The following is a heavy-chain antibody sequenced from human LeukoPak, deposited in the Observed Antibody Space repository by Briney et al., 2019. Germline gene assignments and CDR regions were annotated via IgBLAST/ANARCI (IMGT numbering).Heavy chain of an antibody. CDR2: ISSSTSTI. V-gene: IGHV3-48*01. CDR1: GFTFSSYS. J-gene: IGHJ4*02. D-gene: IGHD1-26*01. Sequence: GGSLRLSYAASGFTFSSYSMNWVRQAPGKGLEWVSYISSSTSTIYYADSVKGRFTISRDNAKNSLYLQMNSLRAEDTAVYYCARVTQVGATTNDYWGQGTLVTVSS. CDR3: ARVTQVGATTNDY.